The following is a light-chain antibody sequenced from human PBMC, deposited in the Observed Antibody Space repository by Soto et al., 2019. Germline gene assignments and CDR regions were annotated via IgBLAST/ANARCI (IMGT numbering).Light chain of an antibody. J-gene: IGKJ2*01. Sequence: EIVMTQSPATLSVSPGERATLSCRASQSVSSNLAWYQQKPGQAPRLLIYGASTRATDVPARFSGSGSGTEFTLTISSLQPEDFPVYYCQQYNNCPPYILGQGTKREIK. CDR2: GAS. CDR1: QSVSSN. V-gene: IGKV3-15*01. CDR3: QQYNNCPPYI.